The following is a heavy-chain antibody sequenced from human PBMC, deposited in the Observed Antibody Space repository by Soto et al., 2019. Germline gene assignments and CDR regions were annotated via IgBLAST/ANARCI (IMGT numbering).Heavy chain of an antibody. CDR1: GYTFTIYG. CDR3: ARGVVRGVIIPICYFAY. CDR2: ISAYNGNT. J-gene: IGHJ4*02. Sequence: QVQLVQSGAEVKKPAASVKVSCKASGYTFTIYGISWVRQAPGQGLEWMGWISAYNGNTNYAQRLQGRVTMTTDTSTSTAYMELRSLRSDDTAGYYCARGVVRGVIIPICYFAYWGQGPLVTVSS. V-gene: IGHV1-18*04. D-gene: IGHD3-10*01.